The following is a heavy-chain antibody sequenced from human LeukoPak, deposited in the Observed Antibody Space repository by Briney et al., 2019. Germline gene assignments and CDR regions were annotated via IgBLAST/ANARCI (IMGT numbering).Heavy chain of an antibody. CDR2: INTKTGNP. Sequence: ASVKVSCKASGYTFTSYAMNWVRQAPGQGLEWMGWINTKTGNPTYDQGFAGRFVFSLDTSVSTAYLEISSLKAEDTAVYFCAKDPPYTSTWPDALDAWGQGTMVTVSS. J-gene: IGHJ3*01. D-gene: IGHD6-13*01. CDR3: AKDPPYTSTWPDALDA. V-gene: IGHV7-4-1*02. CDR1: GYTFTSYA.